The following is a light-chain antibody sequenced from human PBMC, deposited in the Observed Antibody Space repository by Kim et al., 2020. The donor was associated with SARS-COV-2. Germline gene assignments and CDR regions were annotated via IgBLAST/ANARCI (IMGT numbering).Light chain of an antibody. CDR3: SSYTSSITVV. J-gene: IGLJ2*01. CDR1: SMYVGGYNY. CDR2: DVN. Sequence: GQPITISGPGTSMYVGGYNYVSWYQHHPDRVPKLIIYDVNKRPSGVSDRFSGSQSGNTASLTISGLQAEDEADYYCSSYTSSITVVFGGGTQLTVL. V-gene: IGLV2-14*03.